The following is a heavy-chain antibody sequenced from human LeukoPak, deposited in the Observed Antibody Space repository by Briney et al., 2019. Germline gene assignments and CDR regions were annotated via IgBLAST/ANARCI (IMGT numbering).Heavy chain of an antibody. Sequence: GGSLRLSCAASGFTVSSNYMSWVRQAPGKGLEWVSVIYSGGSTYYSDSVKGRFTISSDNFKNTLYLQMNSLRAEDTAVYYCARELDYDSSGYYLIPTAVGYWGQGTLVTVSS. D-gene: IGHD3-22*01. CDR3: ARELDYDSSGYYLIPTAVGY. J-gene: IGHJ4*02. CDR1: GFTVSSNY. V-gene: IGHV3-66*01. CDR2: IYSGGST.